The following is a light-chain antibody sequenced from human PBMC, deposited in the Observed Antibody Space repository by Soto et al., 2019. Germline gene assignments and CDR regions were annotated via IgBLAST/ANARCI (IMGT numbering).Light chain of an antibody. Sequence: DIVMTQSPDSLAVSLGGRATINCKSSQSVLYSSNNKNCLAWYQQKPGQPPKLLIYWASTRESGVPDRFSGSGSGTDFTLTISSLQAEDVAVYYCQQYYSTPRTFGQGTKVGIK. CDR2: WAS. CDR1: QSVLYSSNNKNC. CDR3: QQYYSTPRT. J-gene: IGKJ1*01. V-gene: IGKV4-1*01.